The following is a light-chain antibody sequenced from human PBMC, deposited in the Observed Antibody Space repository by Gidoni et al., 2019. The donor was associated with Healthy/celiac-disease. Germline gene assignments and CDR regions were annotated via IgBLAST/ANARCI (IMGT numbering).Light chain of an antibody. Sequence: DIQLTQSPSFLSASVGDRVTITCRSSQGISSYLAWYQQKPGKAPKLLIYAASTLQSGVPSRFSGSGSGTEFTLTIISLQPEDFATYYCQQRNSYPPYTFGQGTKLEIK. CDR3: QQRNSYPPYT. V-gene: IGKV1-9*01. CDR2: AAS. CDR1: QGISSY. J-gene: IGKJ2*01.